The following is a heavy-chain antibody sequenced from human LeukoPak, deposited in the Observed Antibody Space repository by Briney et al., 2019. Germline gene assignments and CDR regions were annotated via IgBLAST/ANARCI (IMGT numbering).Heavy chain of an antibody. V-gene: IGHV3-7*01. CDR2: IKQDGSEK. Sequence: GGSLRLSCAASGFTFSSYWMSWVRQAPGKGLEWVANIKQDGSEKYYVDSVKGRFTISRDNAKNSLYLQMNSLRAEDTAVYYCARDALYSGYDTINYYYYYGMDVWGHGTTVTVSS. D-gene: IGHD5-12*01. CDR3: ARDALYSGYDTINYYYYYGMDV. CDR1: GFTFSSYW. J-gene: IGHJ6*02.